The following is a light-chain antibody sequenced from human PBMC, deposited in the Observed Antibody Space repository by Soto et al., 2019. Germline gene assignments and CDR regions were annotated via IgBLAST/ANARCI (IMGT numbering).Light chain of an antibody. Sequence: EIVMTQSPATLSVSPGERATLSCRASQSVSSRYLAWYQQKPGQAPRPLIYATSSRATDVTARFSGSGSGTDFPPIISSLQHAEFAVYYCQQYGNSLPCTFGQGTKVDI. CDR1: QSVSSRY. CDR2: ATS. J-gene: IGKJ1*01. CDR3: QQYGNSLPCT. V-gene: IGKV3-20*01.